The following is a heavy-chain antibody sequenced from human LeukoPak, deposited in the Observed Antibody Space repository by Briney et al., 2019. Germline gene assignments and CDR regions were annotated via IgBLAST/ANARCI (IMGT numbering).Heavy chain of an antibody. CDR1: GGSISSYY. Sequence: SETLSLTCTVSGGSISSYYWSWIRQPPGKGLEWIGYIYYSGSTNYNPSLKSRVTISVDTSKNQFSLKPSSVTAADTAVYYCARERSALIVGAMGPYYYYYMDVWGKGTTVTVSS. J-gene: IGHJ6*03. CDR3: ARERSALIVGAMGPYYYYYMDV. D-gene: IGHD1-26*01. CDR2: IYYSGST. V-gene: IGHV4-59*01.